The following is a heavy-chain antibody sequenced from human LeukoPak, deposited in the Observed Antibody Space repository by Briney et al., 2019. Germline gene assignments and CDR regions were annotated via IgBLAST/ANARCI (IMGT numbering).Heavy chain of an antibody. CDR3: AREHGPSGPFDY. Sequence: GGSLRLSCAASGFTFKSYSMNWVRQAPGKGLEWVSSITSGSTYTYYADSVKGRFTISRDNSKNTLYLQMDSLRAEDTAVYYCAREHGPSGPFDYWGQGTLVTVSS. V-gene: IGHV3-21*01. CDR2: ITSGSTYT. CDR1: GFTFKSYS. J-gene: IGHJ4*02. D-gene: IGHD3-3*01.